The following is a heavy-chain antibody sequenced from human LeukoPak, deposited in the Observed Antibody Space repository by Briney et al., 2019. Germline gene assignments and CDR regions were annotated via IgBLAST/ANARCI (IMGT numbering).Heavy chain of an antibody. CDR3: ARTRGELERRRAAFDI. Sequence: GGSLRLSCAASGFTFSNAWMNWVRQAPGKGLEWVSYISSSSSTIYYADSVKGQFTISRDNAKNSLYLQMNSLRAEDTAVYYCARTRGELERRRAAFDIWGQGTMVTVSS. D-gene: IGHD1-1*01. V-gene: IGHV3-48*01. J-gene: IGHJ3*02. CDR1: GFTFSNAW. CDR2: ISSSSSTI.